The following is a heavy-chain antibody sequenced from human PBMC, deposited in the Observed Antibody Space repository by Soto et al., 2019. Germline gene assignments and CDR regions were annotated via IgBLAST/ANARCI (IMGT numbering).Heavy chain of an antibody. D-gene: IGHD3-9*01. CDR3: AKVGRDILTPLPLGMDV. Sequence: EVQLLESGGGLVQPGGSLRLSCAASGFTFSSYAMSWVRQAPGKGLEWVSAIIGSGGSTYYADSVKGRFTISRDNSKNTLYLQMNSLRAEDTAVYYCAKVGRDILTPLPLGMDVWGQGTTVTVSS. CDR1: GFTFSSYA. CDR2: IIGSGGST. J-gene: IGHJ6*02. V-gene: IGHV3-23*01.